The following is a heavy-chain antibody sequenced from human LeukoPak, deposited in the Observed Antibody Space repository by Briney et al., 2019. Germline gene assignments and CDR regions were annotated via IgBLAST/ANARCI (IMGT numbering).Heavy chain of an antibody. CDR2: IYYSVRT. J-gene: IGHJ4*02. D-gene: IGHD6-13*01. CDR1: GGSLSHSIYQ. CDR3: ARQDIAAAWAVDY. Sequence: HSEGVSVTCPVSGGSLSHSIYQEGGPRHPPEKALEGIWSIYYSVRTYHNPSLKSRVTISVDTSKNQFSLKLSSVTAADTAVYYCARQDIAAAWAVDYWGQGTLVTVSS. V-gene: IGHV4-39*07.